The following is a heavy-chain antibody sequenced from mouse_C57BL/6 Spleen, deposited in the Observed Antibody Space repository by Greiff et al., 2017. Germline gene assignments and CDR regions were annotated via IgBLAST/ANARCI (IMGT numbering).Heavy chain of an antibody. CDR1: GYTFTDYY. CDR2: INPNNGGT. CDR3: AAYYSNCGRGYYAMDD. V-gene: IGHV1-26*01. D-gene: IGHD2-5*01. J-gene: IGHJ4*01. Sequence: EVQLQQSGPELVKPGASVKISCKASGYTFTDYYMNWVKQSPGQSLEWIGDINPNNGGTNYNQKFKGKATLTVDTSSSTAYMELRSLTAEDSAVYYCAAYYSNCGRGYYAMDDRGKGTSVTVSS.